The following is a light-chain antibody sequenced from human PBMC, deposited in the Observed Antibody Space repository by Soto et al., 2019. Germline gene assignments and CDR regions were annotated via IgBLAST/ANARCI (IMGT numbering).Light chain of an antibody. V-gene: IGKV1-17*01. CDR2: AAS. CDR1: QDIRSA. J-gene: IGKJ1*01. Sequence: DIQMTQSPSSLSASEGDRVTITCRASQDIRSALVWYQQKPGKAPKRLIYAASNLQSGVPSRFSGSGSGTEFTLTIDSLQLDDFATYYCQHCNSYSEAFGQGTKVDIK. CDR3: QHCNSYSEA.